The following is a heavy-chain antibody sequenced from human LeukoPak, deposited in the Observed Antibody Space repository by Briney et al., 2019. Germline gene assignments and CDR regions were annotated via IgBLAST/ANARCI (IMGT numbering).Heavy chain of an antibody. Sequence: GGSLRLSCTASGFTFGDYAMSWFRQAPGKGLEWVGFIRSKAYGGTTEYAASVKGRFTISRDDSKSIAYLQMNSLKTEDTAVYYCTRGARGYSYGLFDYWGQGTLVTVSS. CDR2: IRSKAYGGTT. V-gene: IGHV3-49*03. J-gene: IGHJ4*02. D-gene: IGHD5-18*01. CDR1: GFTFGDYA. CDR3: TRGARGYSYGLFDY.